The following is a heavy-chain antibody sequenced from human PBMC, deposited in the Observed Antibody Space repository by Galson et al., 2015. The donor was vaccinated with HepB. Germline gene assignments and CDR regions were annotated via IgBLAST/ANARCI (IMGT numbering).Heavy chain of an antibody. CDR1: GGSISSSSYY. CDR3: ARQLRDNFYYYDSSGYYAQPYYFDY. CDR2: IYYSGST. V-gene: IGHV4-39*01. Sequence: LSLTCTVSGGSISSSSYYWGWIRQPPGKGLEWIGSIYYSGSTYYNPSLKSRVTISVDTSKNQFSLKLSSVTAADTAVYYCARQLRDNFYYYDSSGYYAQPYYFDYWGQGTLVTVSS. D-gene: IGHD3-22*01. J-gene: IGHJ4*02.